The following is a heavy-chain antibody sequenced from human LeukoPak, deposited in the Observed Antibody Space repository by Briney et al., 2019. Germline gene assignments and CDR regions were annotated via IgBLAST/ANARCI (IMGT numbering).Heavy chain of an antibody. CDR3: AKDLGSTGPRDFFDS. CDR1: GYTFTSYD. J-gene: IGHJ4*02. CDR2: MNPNSGNT. D-gene: IGHD1-1*01. V-gene: IGHV1-8*03. Sequence: ASVKVSCKASGYTFTSYDINWVRQATGQGLEWMGWMNPNSGNTGYAQKFQGRVTITRNTSISTAYMELSSLRSGDTALYYCAKDLGSTGPRDFFDSWGRGTQVTVSS.